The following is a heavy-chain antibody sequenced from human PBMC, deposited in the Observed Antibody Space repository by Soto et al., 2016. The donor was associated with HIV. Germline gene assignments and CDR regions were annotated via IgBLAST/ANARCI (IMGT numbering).Heavy chain of an antibody. J-gene: IGHJ4*02. CDR1: GFNFSSYW. V-gene: IGHV3-74*01. D-gene: IGHD3-3*01. CDR2: INSDGSST. Sequence: EVRLVESGGGLVQPGGSLRLSCAASGFNFSSYWMHWVRQAPGKGLMWVSRINSDGSSTRYADSVKGRFTISRDNAKNTLYLQMNSLRADDTAVYYCARDRSFWSGSLYYWGQGTLVTVSS. CDR3: ARDRSFWSGSLYY.